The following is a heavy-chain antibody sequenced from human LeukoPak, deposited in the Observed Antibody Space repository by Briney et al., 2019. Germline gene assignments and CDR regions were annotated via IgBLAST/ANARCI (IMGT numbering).Heavy chain of an antibody. CDR2: IYYSGST. D-gene: IGHD6-6*01. CDR1: GGSISSYH. CDR3: ARAYGGYSSSPYNWLDP. Sequence: ALETLSLTCTVSGGSISSYHWSWIRQSPGKGLEWIGYIYYSGSTNYNPSLKSRVTISLGTSKNQFSLKLISVTAADTAVYYCARAYGGYSSSPYNWLDPWGQGTLVTVSS. V-gene: IGHV4-59*01. J-gene: IGHJ5*02.